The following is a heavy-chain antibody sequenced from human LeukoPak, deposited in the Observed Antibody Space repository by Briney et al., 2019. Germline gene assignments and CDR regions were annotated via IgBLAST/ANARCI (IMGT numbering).Heavy chain of an antibody. CDR1: GGSFSGYY. Sequence: TSETLSLTCAVYGGSFSGYYWSWIRQPPGKGLEWIGEINHSGSTNYNPSLKSRVTISVDTSKNQFSLKLSSVTAADTAVYYCARVDLTGEYYFDYWGQGTLVTVSS. CDR3: ARVDLTGEYYFDY. D-gene: IGHD7-27*01. CDR2: INHSGST. V-gene: IGHV4-34*01. J-gene: IGHJ4*02.